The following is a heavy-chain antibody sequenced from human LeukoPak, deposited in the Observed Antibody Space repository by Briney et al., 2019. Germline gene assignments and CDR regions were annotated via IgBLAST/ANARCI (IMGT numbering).Heavy chain of an antibody. CDR2: ISGSGGST. Sequence: PGGSVTLSCAASGFTFSSYIMSWVRQAPGKGLEWVSGISGSGGSTYYADSVKGRFTISRDISKNTLYLQMNSLRAEDTAVYYCAATYGSGSRGDAFDIWGQGTMVTVSS. V-gene: IGHV3-23*01. CDR1: GFTFSSYI. D-gene: IGHD3-10*01. J-gene: IGHJ3*02. CDR3: AATYGSGSRGDAFDI.